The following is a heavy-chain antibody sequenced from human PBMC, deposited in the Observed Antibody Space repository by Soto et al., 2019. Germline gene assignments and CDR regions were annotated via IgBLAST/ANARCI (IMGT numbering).Heavy chain of an antibody. J-gene: IGHJ4*02. D-gene: IGHD6-19*01. CDR2: IYYSGST. CDR1: GGSVSSGNYY. V-gene: IGHV4-61*01. Sequence: QVQLQESGPGLVKPSETLSLTCTVSGGSVSSGNYYWSWIRQPPGKGLEWIGYIYYSGSTNYNPTLRRRVTISVDKSQVQFTMKLSSVVDAATAVFSCASYSRGWDAVSYWGQGTLVTVSS. CDR3: ASYSRGWDAVSY.